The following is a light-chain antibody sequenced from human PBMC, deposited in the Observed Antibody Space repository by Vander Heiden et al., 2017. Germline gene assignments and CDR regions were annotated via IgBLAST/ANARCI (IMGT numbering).Light chain of an antibody. V-gene: IGLV3-19*01. J-gene: IGLJ3*02. CDR2: GKN. Sequence: SSELTQDSAVSVALGPTVRITCQGDSLRSYYASWYQQKPGQAPVLVIYGKNNRPSGIPDRFSGSSSGNTASLTITGAQAEDEADYYCNSRDSSGNHLGVFGGGTKLTVL. CDR1: SLRSYY. CDR3: NSRDSSGNHLGV.